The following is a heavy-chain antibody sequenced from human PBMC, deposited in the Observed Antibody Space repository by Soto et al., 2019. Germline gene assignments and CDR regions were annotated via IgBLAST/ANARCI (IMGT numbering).Heavy chain of an antibody. D-gene: IGHD1-26*01. CDR3: ATGGLGGSYVFDY. V-gene: IGHV1-69*06. CDR2: IIPTLGTP. Sequence: QVQLVQSGAEVKKPGSSVKVSCTASGDTFNRYSISWVRQAPGQGLEWMGGIIPTLGTPLYAQNFQGRVAMTADKSTSTAYMELSSLTSEDTAMYFCATGGLGGSYVFDYWGQGALVTVSS. J-gene: IGHJ4*02. CDR1: GDTFNRYS.